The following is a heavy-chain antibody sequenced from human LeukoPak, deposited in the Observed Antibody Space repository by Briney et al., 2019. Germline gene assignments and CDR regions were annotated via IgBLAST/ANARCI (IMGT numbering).Heavy chain of an antibody. V-gene: IGHV3-30*02. CDR3: AREDTAMAQCFDY. CDR1: GFNFNSYG. Sequence: PGGSLRLSCAGSGFNFNSYGMHWVRQTPGKGLEWVAFIRYDGSKEFYSDSVKGRFTVSRDKSKRTVDLQMDSLRVEDTAVYYCAREDTAMAQCFDYWGQGTLVTVSS. D-gene: IGHD5-18*01. CDR2: IRYDGSKE. J-gene: IGHJ4*02.